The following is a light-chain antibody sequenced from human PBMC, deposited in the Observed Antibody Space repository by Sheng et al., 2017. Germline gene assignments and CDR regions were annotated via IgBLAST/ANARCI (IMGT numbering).Light chain of an antibody. J-gene: IGKJ2*03. CDR2: GAS. V-gene: IGKV3-15*01. Sequence: EIVMTQSPATLSVSPGERATLSCRASQSVSSNLAWYQQKPGQAPRLLIYGASTRATGFPARFSGSGSGTEFTLTINSLQPDDFATYYCQQYNRYHSFGQGTKLYIK. CDR1: QSVSSN. CDR3: QQYNRYHS.